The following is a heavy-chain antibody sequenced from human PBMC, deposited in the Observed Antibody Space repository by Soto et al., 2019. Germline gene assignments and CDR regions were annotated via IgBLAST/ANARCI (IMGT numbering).Heavy chain of an antibody. CDR1: GGSISSYY. CDR2: IYYSGST. V-gene: IGHV4-59*01. J-gene: IGHJ5*02. Sequence: PLETLSLTCTVSGGSISSYYWSWIRQPPGKGLEWIGYIYYSGSTNYNPSLKSRVTISVDTSKNQFSLKLSSVTAADTAVYYCARDQSGYDSVWFDPWGQGTLVTVSS. D-gene: IGHD5-12*01. CDR3: ARDQSGYDSVWFDP.